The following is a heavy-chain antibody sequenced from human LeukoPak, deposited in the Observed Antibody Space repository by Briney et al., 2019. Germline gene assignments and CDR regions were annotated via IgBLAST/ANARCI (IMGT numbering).Heavy chain of an antibody. CDR3: ARTSATGATFFDY. Sequence: SETLSLTCTVSGGSMSSYYWSWIRQPAGKGLEWIGRINSSGGTHCNPSLKSRVTMSVDTSKNQFSLKVTYVTAADTAVYYCARTSATGATFFDYWGQGTLVTVSS. V-gene: IGHV4-4*07. CDR1: GGSMSSYY. CDR2: INSSGGT. J-gene: IGHJ4*02. D-gene: IGHD1-26*01.